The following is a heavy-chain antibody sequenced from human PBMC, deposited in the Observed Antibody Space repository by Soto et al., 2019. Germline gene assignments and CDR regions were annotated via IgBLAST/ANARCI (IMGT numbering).Heavy chain of an antibody. CDR1: GCTFTSYG. V-gene: IGHV1-18*01. D-gene: IGHD6-13*01. J-gene: IGHJ4*02. CDR2: ISAYNGNT. CDR3: ARGSAAAGSTKGDYFDY. Sequence: GASVKVSCKASGCTFTSYGISWVRQAPGQGLEWMGWISAYNGNTNYAQKLQGRVTMTTDTSTSTAYMELSRLRSDDTAVYYCARGSAAAGSTKGDYFDYWGQGTLVTVSS.